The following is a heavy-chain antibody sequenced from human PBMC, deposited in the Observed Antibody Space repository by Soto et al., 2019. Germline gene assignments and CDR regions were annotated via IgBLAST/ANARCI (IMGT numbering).Heavy chain of an antibody. CDR3: ARGNHRWLQLWYFDL. D-gene: IGHD5-12*01. J-gene: IGHJ2*01. CDR2: IIPIFVTV. Sequence: QVQLVQSGAEVKKPGSSVKVSCKASGGTFSSYAISWVRQAPGQGLEWMGGIIPIFVTVNYAQKFQGRVTXTXAXSXXTAYMELSSLRSEDTAVYYCARGNHRWLQLWYFDLWGRGTLVTVSS. V-gene: IGHV1-69*05. CDR1: GGTFSSYA.